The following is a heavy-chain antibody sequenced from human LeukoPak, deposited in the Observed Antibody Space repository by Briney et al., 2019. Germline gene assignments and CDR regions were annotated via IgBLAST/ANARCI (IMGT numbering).Heavy chain of an antibody. V-gene: IGHV4-59*01. CDR3: ARVGRDGYNLWSYPGPEYFQH. CDR2: IYYSGST. Sequence: PSETLSLTCAVYGGSFSGYYWSWIRQPPGKGLEWIGYIYYSGSTNYNPSLKSRVTISVDTSKNQFSLKLSSVTAADTAVYYCARVGRDGYNLWSYPGPEYFQHWGQGTLVTVSS. J-gene: IGHJ1*01. CDR1: GGSFSGYY. D-gene: IGHD5-24*01.